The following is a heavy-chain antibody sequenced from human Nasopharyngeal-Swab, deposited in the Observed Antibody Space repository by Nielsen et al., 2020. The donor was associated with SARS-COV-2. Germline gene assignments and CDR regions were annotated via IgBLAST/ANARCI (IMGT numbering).Heavy chain of an antibody. CDR1: GFTFSSHG. D-gene: IGHD4-17*01. CDR3: ARGKDGVYYYYGMDV. V-gene: IGHV3-30*03. CDR2: ISYDGSNQ. J-gene: IGHJ6*02. Sequence: GESLKISCAASGFTFSSHGMHWVRQAPGKGLEWVAIISYDGSNQFYADSVKGRFTVSRDNAKNTLYLQMNSLRREDTAIYYCARGKDGVYYYYGMDVWGQGTTVTVSS.